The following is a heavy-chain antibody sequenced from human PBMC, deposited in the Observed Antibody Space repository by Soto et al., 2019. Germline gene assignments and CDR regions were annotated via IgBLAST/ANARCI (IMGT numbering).Heavy chain of an antibody. Sequence: LASLYLTCTVSGGSISSYYWSWIRQPPGQGLEWIGYIYYSGSTNYNPAVKSRVTISVDTTKNQFALKLSSETAADTAVYFCARVGYSYGANWFDPWGQGTLVTVSS. D-gene: IGHD5-18*01. V-gene: IGHV4-59*01. CDR2: IYYSGST. J-gene: IGHJ5*02. CDR3: ARVGYSYGANWFDP. CDR1: GGSISSYY.